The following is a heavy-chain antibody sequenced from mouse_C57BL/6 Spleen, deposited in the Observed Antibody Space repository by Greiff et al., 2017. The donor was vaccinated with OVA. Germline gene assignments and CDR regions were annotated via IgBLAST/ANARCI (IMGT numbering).Heavy chain of an antibody. CDR2: INYDGSST. CDR3: ARVDGYYWYFDV. V-gene: IGHV5-16*01. Sequence: EVQRVESEGGLVQPGSSMKLSCTASGFTFSDYYMAWVRQVPEKGLEWVANINYDGSSTYYLDSLKSRFIISRDNAKNILYLQMSSLKSEDTATYYCARVDGYYWYFDVWGTGTTVTVSS. D-gene: IGHD2-3*01. CDR1: GFTFSDYY. J-gene: IGHJ1*03.